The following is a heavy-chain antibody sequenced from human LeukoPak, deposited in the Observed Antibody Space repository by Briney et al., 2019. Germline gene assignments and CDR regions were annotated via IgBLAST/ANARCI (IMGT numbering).Heavy chain of an antibody. V-gene: IGHV3-30*02. D-gene: IGHD2-21*02. CDR2: IRFDGSNK. J-gene: IGHJ5*02. CDR3: AKDYRPHHGVTWRWFDP. CDR1: AFTFSSDG. Sequence: PGGSLRLSCAASAFTFSSDGMHWVRHAPGKGLGWVTFIRFDGSNKYYADSVKSRFTISRDNSKNTLYLQMNSLRTEDTAVYYCAKDYRPHHGVTWRWFDPWGQGTLATVSS.